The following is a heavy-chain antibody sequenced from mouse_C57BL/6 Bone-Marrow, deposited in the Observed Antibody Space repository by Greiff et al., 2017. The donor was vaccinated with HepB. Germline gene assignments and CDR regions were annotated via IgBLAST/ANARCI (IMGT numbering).Heavy chain of an antibody. CDR2: FYPRSGSI. Sequence: VQLQQSGAELVKPGASVKLSCKASGYTFTEYTIHWVKQRSGQGLEWIGWFYPRSGSIKYNEKFKDKATLTAEKSSGTAYMELSRLTSEDSAVYFGARHEGNYDYFDYWGQGTTLTVSS. J-gene: IGHJ2*01. D-gene: IGHD2-4*01. CDR1: GYTFTEYT. V-gene: IGHV1-62-2*01. CDR3: ARHEGNYDYFDY.